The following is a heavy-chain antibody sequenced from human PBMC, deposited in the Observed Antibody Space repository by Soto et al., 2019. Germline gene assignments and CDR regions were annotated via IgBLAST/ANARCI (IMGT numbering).Heavy chain of an antibody. Sequence: QVRLVQSGAEVKKPGSLVQVSCTASGGTFNSYTINWVRQAPGQRLEWVGRVNPIVGMSSSASKFQVRVPMTADKSTSKAYMDLTGLKSEDTAVYYCASSYGSGSSHFDTWGQGTLVTVSS. CDR1: GGTFNSYT. V-gene: IGHV1-69*02. D-gene: IGHD3-10*01. CDR2: VNPIVGMS. CDR3: ASSYGSGSSHFDT. J-gene: IGHJ4*02.